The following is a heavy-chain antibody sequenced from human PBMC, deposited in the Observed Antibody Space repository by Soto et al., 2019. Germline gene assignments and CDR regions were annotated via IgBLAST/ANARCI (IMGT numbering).Heavy chain of an antibody. D-gene: IGHD1-26*01. CDR1: AISEFSFSDQY. CDR2: SRNRVNNLST. Sequence: GGSLRLSCTVSAISEFSFSDQYMDWVRQAPGKGLEWVGRSRNRVNNLSTAYAASVQGRFTISRDESKNTVYLQMNSLKTDDTAVYYCTTDRSGRSPKRADHWGQGTLVTVSS. CDR3: TTDRSGRSPKRADH. J-gene: IGHJ4*02. V-gene: IGHV3-72*01.